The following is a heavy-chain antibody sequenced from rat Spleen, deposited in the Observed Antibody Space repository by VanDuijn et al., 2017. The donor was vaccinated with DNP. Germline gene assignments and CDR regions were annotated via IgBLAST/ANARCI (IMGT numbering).Heavy chain of an antibody. V-gene: IGHV2S63*01. CDR3: TRDQGVTTVPTGNWFAY. Sequence: EVQLKESGPGLVQPSQTLSLTCTVPGFSLTDYSVHWVRPPPGKGLDGMGVLWSGGSTAYNSVLKSRLSISRDTSNSQVFLKINSLQTEDTAIYYCTRDQGVTTVPTGNWFAYWGQGTLVTVSS. D-gene: IGHD1-1*01. CDR2: LWSGGST. J-gene: IGHJ3*01. CDR1: GFSLTDYS.